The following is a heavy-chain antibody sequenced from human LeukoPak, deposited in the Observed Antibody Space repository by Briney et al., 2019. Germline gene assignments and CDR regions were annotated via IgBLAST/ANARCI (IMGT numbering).Heavy chain of an antibody. V-gene: IGHV3-23*01. D-gene: IGHD4-23*01. Sequence: TGGSLRLSCAASGFTFSSYAMSWVRQAPGKGLEWVSGISGSGGSTYYADSVKGRFTISRDNSKNTLYLQMNSLRAEDTAVYYCAKDDNGGIREDWFDPWGQGTLVTVSS. CDR3: AKDDNGGIREDWFDP. CDR2: ISGSGGST. J-gene: IGHJ5*02. CDR1: GFTFSSYA.